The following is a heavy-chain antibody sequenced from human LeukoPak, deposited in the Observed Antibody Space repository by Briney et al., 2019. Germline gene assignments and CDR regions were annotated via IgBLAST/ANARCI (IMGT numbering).Heavy chain of an antibody. V-gene: IGHV3-23*01. CDR3: AIERWLQSSPFDY. J-gene: IGHJ4*02. CDR1: GFTFSSYA. Sequence: GGSLRLSCAASGFTFSSYAMSWVRQAPGKGLEWVSAISGSGGSTYYADPVKGRFTISRDNSKNTLYLQMNSLRAEDTAVYYCAIERWLQSSPFDYWGQGTLVTVSS. CDR2: ISGSGGST. D-gene: IGHD5-24*01.